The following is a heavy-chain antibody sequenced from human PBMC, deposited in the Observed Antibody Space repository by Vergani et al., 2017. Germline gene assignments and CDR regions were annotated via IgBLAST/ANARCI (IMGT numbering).Heavy chain of an antibody. CDR2: IYHSGGA. Sequence: QLHLQESGPGLVKPSETLSLTCTFSGGSITSSSYYWGWIRQPPGKGLEWIANIYHSGGAYYNPSLKGRVTISVDTSKNQFYLEVTSVTAADTAIYFCPRTESIILRYFQWGLWGQGTLVTVSS. CDR3: PRTESIILRYFQWGL. D-gene: IGHD3-9*01. J-gene: IGHJ4*02. CDR1: GGSITSSSYY. V-gene: IGHV4-39*01.